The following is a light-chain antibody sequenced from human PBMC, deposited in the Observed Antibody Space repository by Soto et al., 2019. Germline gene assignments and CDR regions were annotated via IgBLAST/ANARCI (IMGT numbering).Light chain of an antibody. CDR2: GAS. J-gene: IGKJ1*01. CDR3: QQYNNWPRT. V-gene: IGKV3-15*01. Sequence: EIVLTQSQGTLSLSPGERATLSCRASQSVSSDLAWYHQKPGRAPRLLIYGASTRATGIPARFSGSGSGTEFTLTINSLQSEDFAVYYCQQYNNWPRTFGQGTKVDIK. CDR1: QSVSSD.